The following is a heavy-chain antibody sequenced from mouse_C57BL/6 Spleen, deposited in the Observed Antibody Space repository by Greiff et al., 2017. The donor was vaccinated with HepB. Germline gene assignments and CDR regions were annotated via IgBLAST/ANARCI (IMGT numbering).Heavy chain of an antibody. D-gene: IGHD2-3*01. Sequence: QVQLKQPGTELVKPGASVKLSCKASGYTFTSYWMHWVKQRPGQGLEWIGNINPSNGGTNYNEKFKSKATLTVDKSSSTAYMQLSSLTSEDSAVYYCARSTIYDGWFFDYWGQGTTLTVSS. CDR1: GYTFTSYW. J-gene: IGHJ2*01. CDR3: ARSTIYDGWFFDY. CDR2: INPSNGGT. V-gene: IGHV1-53*01.